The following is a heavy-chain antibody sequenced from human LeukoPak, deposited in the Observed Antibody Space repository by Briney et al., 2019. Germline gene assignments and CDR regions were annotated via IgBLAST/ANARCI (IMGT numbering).Heavy chain of an antibody. CDR2: INPNSGGT. D-gene: IGHD5-24*01. J-gene: IGHJ5*02. Sequence: GASVKVSCKASGYTFTGYYMHWVRQAPGQGLEWMGWINPNSGGTNYAQKFQGRVTMTRDTSISTAYMELSRLRSDDTAVYYCARDSDGQYNWFDPWGQGTLVTVSS. V-gene: IGHV1-2*02. CDR3: ARDSDGQYNWFDP. CDR1: GYTFTGYY.